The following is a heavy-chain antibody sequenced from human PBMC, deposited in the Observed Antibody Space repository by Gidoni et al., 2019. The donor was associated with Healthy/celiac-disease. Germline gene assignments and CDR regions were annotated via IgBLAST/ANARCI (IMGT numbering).Heavy chain of an antibody. CDR2: INHSGST. CDR3: ARRGKYSSSWYSDY. V-gene: IGHV4-34*01. D-gene: IGHD6-13*01. Sequence: QVQLQQWGAGLLKPSETLSLTCAVYCGSFSGYYWSWIRQPPGKGLEWIGEINHSGSTNYNPSLKSRVTISVDTSKNQFSLKLSSVTAADTAVYYCARRGKYSSSWYSDYWGQGTLVTVSS. J-gene: IGHJ4*02. CDR1: CGSFSGYY.